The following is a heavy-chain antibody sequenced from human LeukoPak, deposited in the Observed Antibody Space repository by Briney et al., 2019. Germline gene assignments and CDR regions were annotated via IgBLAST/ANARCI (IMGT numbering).Heavy chain of an antibody. V-gene: IGHV4-4*07. Sequence: SETLSFTCTVSGGSISSYYWSWIRQPAGKGLEGIGRIYTSGSTNYNPSLKSRVTMSVDTSKNQFSLKLSSVTAADTAVYYCARVGRYGGNSDYYFDYWGQGTLVTVSS. J-gene: IGHJ4*02. CDR2: IYTSGST. CDR1: GGSISSYY. D-gene: IGHD4-23*01. CDR3: ARVGRYGGNSDYYFDY.